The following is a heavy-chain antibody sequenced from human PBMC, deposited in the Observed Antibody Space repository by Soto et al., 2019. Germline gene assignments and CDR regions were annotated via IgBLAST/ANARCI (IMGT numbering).Heavy chain of an antibody. CDR1: GGTFSSYA. V-gene: IGHV1-69*01. CDR2: IIPIFGTA. CDR3: ARRFTVTLTGVDWFDP. J-gene: IGHJ5*02. Sequence: QVQRVQSGAEVKKPGSSVKVSCKASGGTFSSYAISWVRQAPGQGLEWMRGIIPIFGTANYAQKFQGRVTITADESTSTAYMELSSLRSEDTAVYYWARRFTVTLTGVDWFDPWGQGTLVTVSA. D-gene: IGHD4-17*01.